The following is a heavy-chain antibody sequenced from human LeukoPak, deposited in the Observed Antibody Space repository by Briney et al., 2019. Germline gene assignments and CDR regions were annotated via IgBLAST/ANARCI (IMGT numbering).Heavy chain of an antibody. J-gene: IGHJ3*02. D-gene: IGHD5-24*01. CDR1: GYTFTGSY. CDR2: IIPNSGGT. CDR3: ARSSRGLDAFDI. Sequence: GASVKVSCKASGYTFTGSYMHWVRQAPGQGLEWMGWIIPNSGGTSYARKFQGRVTMTRDTSISTAYMGVSRLRSDDTAVYYCARSSRGLDAFDIWGQGTMVTVSS. V-gene: IGHV1-2*02.